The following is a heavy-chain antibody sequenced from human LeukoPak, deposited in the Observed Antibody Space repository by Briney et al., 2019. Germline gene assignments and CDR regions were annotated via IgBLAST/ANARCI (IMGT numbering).Heavy chain of an antibody. J-gene: IGHJ2*01. Sequence: SETLSLTCTVSGGSVSSCSHCWGWVRQPPGKGLEWIGSIYFSGTSYYNPSLTSRVTSSEDTSKNQFSLKLSSVTAADTAVYYCGRYCGKRPYWYFDLWGRGTLVTVSS. CDR3: GRYCGKRPYWYFDL. CDR1: GGSVSSCSHC. D-gene: IGHD4-23*01. V-gene: IGHV4-39*01. CDR2: IYFSGTS.